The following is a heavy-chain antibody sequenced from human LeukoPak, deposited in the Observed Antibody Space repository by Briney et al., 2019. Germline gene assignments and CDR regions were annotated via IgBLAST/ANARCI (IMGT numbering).Heavy chain of an antibody. CDR3: ARHALPHYDFWSGYYIRENYYYYGMDV. Sequence: GESLKISCKGSGYSFTSYWIGWVRQMPGKGVEWMGIIYPGDSDTRYSPSFQGQVTISADKSISTAYLQWSSLKASDTAMYYCARHALPHYDFWSGYYIRENYYYYGMDVWGQGTTVTVSS. CDR2: IYPGDSDT. J-gene: IGHJ6*02. CDR1: GYSFTSYW. D-gene: IGHD3-3*01. V-gene: IGHV5-51*01.